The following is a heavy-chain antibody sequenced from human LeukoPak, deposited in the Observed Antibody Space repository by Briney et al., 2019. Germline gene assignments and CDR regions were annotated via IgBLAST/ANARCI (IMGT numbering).Heavy chain of an antibody. Sequence: GESLKISCKGSGYRFDTYWIAWVRQMPGKGLEWMGIIYPSDSDTKYSPSFRGQVTISVDKSITTAYLQWSSLKASDTAVYYCARLADTSLGFWGQGTLVTVSS. J-gene: IGHJ4*02. D-gene: IGHD5-18*01. CDR3: ARLADTSLGF. CDR2: IYPSDSDT. V-gene: IGHV5-51*01. CDR1: GYRFDTYW.